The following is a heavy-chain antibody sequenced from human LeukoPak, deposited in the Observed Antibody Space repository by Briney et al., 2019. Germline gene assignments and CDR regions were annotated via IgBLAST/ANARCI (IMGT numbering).Heavy chain of an antibody. CDR2: IRSKAYGGTT. CDR1: GFTFGDYA. V-gene: IGHV3-49*03. J-gene: IGHJ4*02. CDR3: TRPYYGSGSYYDYFDY. D-gene: IGHD3-10*01. Sequence: GGSLRLSCTASGFTFGDYAMSWFRQAPGKGLEWVGFIRSKAYGGTTEYAASVKGRFTISRDDSKSIAYLQMNSLKTEGTAVYYCTRPYYGSGSYYDYFDYWGQGTLVTVSS.